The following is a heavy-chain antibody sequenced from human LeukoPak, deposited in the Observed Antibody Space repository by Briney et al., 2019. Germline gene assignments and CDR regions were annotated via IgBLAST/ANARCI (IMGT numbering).Heavy chain of an antibody. CDR1: GFTFSGYA. Sequence: PGGSLRLSCAASGFTFSGYAMSWVRQAPGKGLEWVSAISANGGKTYYADSVKGRFSISRDNSRNTVYLQMNSLRAEDRAIYHCAKEPRRGRYADFWGQGTLVTVSS. CDR2: ISANGGKT. CDR3: AKEPRRGRYADF. J-gene: IGHJ4*02. V-gene: IGHV3-23*01. D-gene: IGHD3-16*01.